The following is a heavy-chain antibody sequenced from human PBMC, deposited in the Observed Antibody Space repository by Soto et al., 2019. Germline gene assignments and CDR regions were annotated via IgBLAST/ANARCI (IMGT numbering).Heavy chain of an antibody. CDR2: MNPNSGNT. D-gene: IGHD3-10*01. V-gene: IGHV1-8*01. J-gene: IGHJ4*02. Sequence: QVQLVQSGAEVKKPGASVKVSCKASGYTFTSYDINWVRQATGQGLEWMGWMNPNSGNTGYAQKFQGRVTMTRNTPKSPAYRELSTLRSEDTPVFCGAGGRGGGGGDYFDYWGQGTLVTVSS. CDR1: GYTFTSYD. CDR3: AGGRGGGGGDYFDY.